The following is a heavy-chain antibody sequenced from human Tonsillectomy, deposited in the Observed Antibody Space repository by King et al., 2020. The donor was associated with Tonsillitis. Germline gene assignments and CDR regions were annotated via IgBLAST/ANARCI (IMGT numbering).Heavy chain of an antibody. D-gene: IGHD1-1*01. V-gene: IGHV4-59*01. CDR2: IYYSGST. Sequence: QLQELGPGLVKPSETLSLTCTVSGGSISSYYWSWIRQPPGKGLEWIGYIYYSGSTNYNPSLTSRVTISVDTSKNQFSPKLSSVTAADTAVYYCAREDNYYFDYWGQGTLVTVSS. CDR1: GGSISSYY. CDR3: AREDNYYFDY. J-gene: IGHJ4*02.